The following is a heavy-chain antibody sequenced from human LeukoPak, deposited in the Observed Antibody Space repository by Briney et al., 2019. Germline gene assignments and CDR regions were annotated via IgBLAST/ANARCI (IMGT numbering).Heavy chain of an antibody. D-gene: IGHD3-3*01. CDR1: GFIFGGYA. Sequence: GGSLRLFCAASGFIFGGYAMHWVRQAPGKGLQWLAVISYDGGKTYYADSVEGRFTISRDNSKSTVYLEINSLRSEDTAIYYCARGFNDFWSGSQLEYWGQGTLVTVSS. CDR2: ISYDGGKT. J-gene: IGHJ4*02. V-gene: IGHV3-30-3*01. CDR3: ARGFNDFWSGSQLEY.